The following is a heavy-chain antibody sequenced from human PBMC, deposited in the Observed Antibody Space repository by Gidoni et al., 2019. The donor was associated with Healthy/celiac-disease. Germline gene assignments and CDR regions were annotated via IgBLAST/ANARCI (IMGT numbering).Heavy chain of an antibody. D-gene: IGHD3-22*01. CDR3: ARDYYDSSGSYGASDI. Sequence: QVQLQESGPGLVKPSETLSLTCTVSGGSISSYYWSWIRQPPGKGLEWIGYIYYSGSTNYNPSLKSRVTISVDTSKNQFSLKLSSVTAADTAVYYCARDYYDSSGSYGASDIWGQGTMVTVSS. CDR1: GGSISSYY. V-gene: IGHV4-59*01. CDR2: IYYSGST. J-gene: IGHJ3*02.